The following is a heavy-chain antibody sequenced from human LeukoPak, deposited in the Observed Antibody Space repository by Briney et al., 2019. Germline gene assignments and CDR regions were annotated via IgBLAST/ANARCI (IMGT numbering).Heavy chain of an antibody. CDR1: GFPFKSYA. D-gene: IGHD6-19*01. CDR2: ISSGVTTE. J-gene: IGHJ4*02. V-gene: IGHV3-48*01. CDR3: ARVLRWLVFD. Sequence: GGSLRLSCAASGFPFKSYAMSWVRQAPGKGLEWISYISSGVTTEYYADSVKGRFTISRDDAKNSLYLQMDSLRAEDTAVYYCARVLRWLVFDWGQGTLVTVSS.